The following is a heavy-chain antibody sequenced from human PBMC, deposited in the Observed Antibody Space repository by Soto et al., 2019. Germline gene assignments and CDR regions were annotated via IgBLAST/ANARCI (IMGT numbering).Heavy chain of an antibody. CDR3: ARGPRAPPPHDYGMDV. Sequence: PGGSLRLSCAASGFTFSSYSMNWVRQAPGKGLEWVSYISSSSSTIYYADSVKGRFTISRDNAKNSLYLQMNSLRADDTAVYYCARGPRAPPPHDYGMDVWGQGTTVTVSS. J-gene: IGHJ6*02. V-gene: IGHV3-48*01. CDR1: GFTFSSYS. CDR2: ISSSSSTI.